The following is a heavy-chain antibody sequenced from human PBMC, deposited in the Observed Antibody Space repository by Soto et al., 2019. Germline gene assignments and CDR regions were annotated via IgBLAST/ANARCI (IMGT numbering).Heavy chain of an antibody. CDR2: INHSGST. D-gene: IGHD2-15*01. CDR1: GGSFSGYY. CDR3: ASLRYCSGGSCYSRYYMDV. J-gene: IGHJ6*03. Sequence: SETLSLTCAVYGGSFSGYYWSWIRQPPGKGLEWIGEINHSGSTNYNPSLKSRVTISVDTSKNQFSLKLSSVTAADTAVYYCASLRYCSGGSCYSRYYMDVWGKGTTVTVSS. V-gene: IGHV4-34*01.